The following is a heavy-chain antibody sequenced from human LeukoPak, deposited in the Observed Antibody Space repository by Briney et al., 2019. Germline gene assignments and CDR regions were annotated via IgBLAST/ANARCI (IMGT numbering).Heavy chain of an antibody. V-gene: IGHV3-30*04. J-gene: IGHJ4*01. CDR3: ARGVGETLSGWTLDY. D-gene: IGHD6-19*01. CDR1: GFDFSSYA. CDR2: IIYDGSNK. Sequence: GGSLRLSCAASGFDFSSYAMHWVRQAPGKGLEWMAVIIYDGSNKNYADSVKGRFTISRDNSRNTLYMKMNSLRVEDTAVYYCARGVGETLSGWTLDYWGHGTLVAVSS.